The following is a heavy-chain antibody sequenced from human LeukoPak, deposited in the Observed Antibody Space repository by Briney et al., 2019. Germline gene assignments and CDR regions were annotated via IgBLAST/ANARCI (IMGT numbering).Heavy chain of an antibody. Sequence: GGSLRLSCAASGFTFSSYWMSWVRQAPGKGLEWVANIKQDGSEKYYVDSVKGRFTISRDNAKNSLYLQMNSLRSEDTAVYYCARDKVGITIPPGDYWGQGTLVTVSS. J-gene: IGHJ4*02. CDR1: GFTFSSYW. V-gene: IGHV3-7*03. CDR2: IKQDGSEK. D-gene: IGHD3-3*01. CDR3: ARDKVGITIPPGDY.